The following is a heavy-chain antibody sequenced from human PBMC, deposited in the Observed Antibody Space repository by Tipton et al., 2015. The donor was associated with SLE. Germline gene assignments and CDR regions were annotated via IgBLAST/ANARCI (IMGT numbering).Heavy chain of an antibody. Sequence: TLSLTCAVYGGSISSSSSYYWAWIRQPPGKGVEWIGEINHSGSTNYNPSLKSPVTISIDKSKNQFSLKLRSVTAADTAMYYCVRGSASGYYGMDVWGQGTMVTVSS. J-gene: IGHJ6*02. D-gene: IGHD3-22*01. CDR3: VRGSASGYYGMDV. V-gene: IGHV4-34*01. CDR2: INHSGST. CDR1: GGSISSSSSYY.